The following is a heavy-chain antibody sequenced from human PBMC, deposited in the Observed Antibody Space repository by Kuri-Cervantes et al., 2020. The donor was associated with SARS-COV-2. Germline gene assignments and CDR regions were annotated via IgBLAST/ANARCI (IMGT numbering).Heavy chain of an antibody. CDR3: ARDARSALYYDFWSGSSSGGFDH. Sequence: SETLSLTCAVSGGSISSGDYSWSWIRQPPGKGLEWIGYMYHSGSTYYSPSLKSRAAISVDRSRNQFSLRLSSVAAADTAVYYCARDARSALYYDFWSGSSSGGFDHWGQGTLVTVPS. CDR1: GGSISSGDYS. D-gene: IGHD3-3*01. J-gene: IGHJ4*02. V-gene: IGHV4-30-2*01. CDR2: MYHSGST.